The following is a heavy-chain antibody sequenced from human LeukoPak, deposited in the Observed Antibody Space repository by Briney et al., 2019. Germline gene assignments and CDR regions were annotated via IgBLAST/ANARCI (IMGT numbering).Heavy chain of an antibody. D-gene: IGHD3-9*01. J-gene: IGHJ5*02. CDR3: ARAMEAYYDILTGYYSAAQFDP. V-gene: IGHV1-18*01. CDR1: GYTFTTNG. CDR2: ISTFNGHT. Sequence: AASVKVSCKASGYTFTTNGISWVRQAPGHGLEWMGWISTFNGHTNYAQSRQDRVTMTTDTSTSTVYMELSSLISDDTAVYYCARAMEAYYDILTGYYSAAQFDPWGQGTLVTVSS.